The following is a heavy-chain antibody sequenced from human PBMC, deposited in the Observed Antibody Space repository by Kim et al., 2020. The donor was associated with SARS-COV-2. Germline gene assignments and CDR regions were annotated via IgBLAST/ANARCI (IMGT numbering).Heavy chain of an antibody. D-gene: IGHD6-19*01. J-gene: IGHJ6*03. CDR1: GGSFSGYY. Sequence: SETLSLTCAVYGGSFSGYYWSWIRQPPGKGLEWIGEINHSGSTNYNPSLKSRVTISVDTSKNQFSLKLSSVTAADTAVYYCARHSSIAVAGTLVWDYYYYMELRGQGTTVTVSS. V-gene: IGHV4-34*01. CDR2: INHSGST. CDR3: ARHSSIAVAGTLVWDYYYYMEL.